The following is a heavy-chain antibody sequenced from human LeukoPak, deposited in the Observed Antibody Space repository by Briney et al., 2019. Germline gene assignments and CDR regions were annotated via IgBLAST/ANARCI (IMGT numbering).Heavy chain of an antibody. CDR2: ISSSSSYI. J-gene: IGHJ3*02. Sequence: PGGSLRLSCAASGFTFSSYSMNWVRQAPGKGLEWVSSISSSSSYIYYADSVKGRFTISRDNAKNSLYLQMNSLRAEDTAVYYCARDGPPYCSSTSCYLPERNAFDIWGQGTMVTVSS. V-gene: IGHV3-21*01. D-gene: IGHD2-2*01. CDR3: ARDGPPYCSSTSCYLPERNAFDI. CDR1: GFTFSSYS.